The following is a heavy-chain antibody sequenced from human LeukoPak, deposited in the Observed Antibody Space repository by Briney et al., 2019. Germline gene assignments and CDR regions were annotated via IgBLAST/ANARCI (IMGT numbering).Heavy chain of an antibody. CDR2: ISYDGSNK. D-gene: IGHD2-15*01. Sequence: GGSLRLSFAASGFTVTNNYMTWVRQAPGKGLEWVAVISYDGSNKYYADSVKGRFTISRDNSKNTLYLQMNSLRAEDTAVYYCARDGWSLGYCSGGSCYPGHYWGQGTLVTVSS. J-gene: IGHJ4*02. V-gene: IGHV3-30-3*01. CDR3: ARDGWSLGYCSGGSCYPGHY. CDR1: GFTVTNNY.